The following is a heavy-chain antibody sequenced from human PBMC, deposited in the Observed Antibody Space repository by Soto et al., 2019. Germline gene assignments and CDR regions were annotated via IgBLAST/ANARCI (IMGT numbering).Heavy chain of an antibody. Sequence: VASVKVSCKASGYTFTSYGISWVRQAPGQGLEWMGWISAYNGNTNYAQKLQGRVTMTTDTSTSTAYMELRSLRSDDTAVYYCATYEYGDYAFDIWGQGTMVTVSS. V-gene: IGHV1-18*01. J-gene: IGHJ3*02. CDR1: GYTFTSYG. CDR2: ISAYNGNT. D-gene: IGHD4-17*01. CDR3: ATYEYGDYAFDI.